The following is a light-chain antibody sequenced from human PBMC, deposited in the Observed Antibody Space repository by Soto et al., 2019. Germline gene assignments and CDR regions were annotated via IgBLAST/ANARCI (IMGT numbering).Light chain of an antibody. CDR2: DVT. J-gene: IGLJ1*01. CDR3: CSYTSSSPDV. Sequence: QSVLPQPASVSGSPGQSITISCSGTSSDVGAYNYVSWFQPHPGKAPKLMIYDVTNRPSGVSNRFSGSKSGTTASLTISGIQGEDEADYYFCSYTSSSPDVFGTGSKLTVL. V-gene: IGLV2-14*01. CDR1: SSDVGAYNY.